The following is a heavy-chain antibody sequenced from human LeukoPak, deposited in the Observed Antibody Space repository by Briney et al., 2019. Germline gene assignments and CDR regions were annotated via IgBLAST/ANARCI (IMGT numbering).Heavy chain of an antibody. Sequence: GESLKISCKGSGYSFTSYWIGWVRQMPGKGLEWMGIIYPGDSDTRYSPSFQGQVTISADKSISTAYLQWSSLKASDTAMYYCARHEFGIAATAADAFDIWGQGTMVTVSS. V-gene: IGHV5-51*01. CDR2: IYPGDSDT. CDR3: ARHEFGIAATAADAFDI. J-gene: IGHJ3*02. CDR1: GYSFTSYW. D-gene: IGHD6-13*01.